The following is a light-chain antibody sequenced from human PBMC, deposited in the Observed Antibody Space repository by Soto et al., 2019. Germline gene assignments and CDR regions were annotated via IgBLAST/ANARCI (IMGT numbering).Light chain of an antibody. CDR1: SSDVGGYNY. CDR2: EVT. Sequence: QSVLTQPPSASESPGQSVTISCTGTSSDVGGYNYVSWYQHHPGKATKLMIYEVTKRPSGVPYRFTGSKSGNTASLTVSGRQAEDEADYYCSAYEGSNTDGFGTGTKVTGL. V-gene: IGLV2-8*01. J-gene: IGLJ1*01. CDR3: SAYEGSNTDG.